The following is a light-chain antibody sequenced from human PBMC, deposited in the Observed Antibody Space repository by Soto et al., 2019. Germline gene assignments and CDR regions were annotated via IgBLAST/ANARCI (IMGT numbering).Light chain of an antibody. J-gene: IGKJ4*02. Sequence: EIVLTQSPVTLSLSPGERATLSCRASQSVRKSYLAWYQQKPGQAPRLIIDGASSRASGIPDRFSGSRSGTDFTLTIRRLEPEDFAVYFCQQYGTTPPTFGRGTKVEI. V-gene: IGKV3-20*01. CDR1: QSVRKSY. CDR3: QQYGTTPPT. CDR2: GAS.